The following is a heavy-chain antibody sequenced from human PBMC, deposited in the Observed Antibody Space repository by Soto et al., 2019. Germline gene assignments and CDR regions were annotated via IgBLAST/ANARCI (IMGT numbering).Heavy chain of an antibody. D-gene: IGHD2-15*01. CDR3: GHIPPGGSGMEV. CDR1: GFSLSTSGVG. Sequence: QITLKASGPTLVKPTQTLTLTCTFSGFSLSTSGVGVGWIRQPPRKAPEWLALIYWNDDKRYSPSLKSRLTITEGTSTNHVVLTMTNMDPVDTATSYCGHIPPGGSGMEVWGQGTTVTVS. CDR2: IYWNDDK. V-gene: IGHV2-5*01. J-gene: IGHJ6*02.